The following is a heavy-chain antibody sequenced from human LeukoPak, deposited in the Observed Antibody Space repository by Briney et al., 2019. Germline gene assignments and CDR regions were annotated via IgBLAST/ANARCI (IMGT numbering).Heavy chain of an antibody. J-gene: IGHJ4*02. V-gene: IGHV3-21*01. CDR3: ASRPYDNSGYYYV. Sequence: GGSLRLSCAASGFTFTPYSMDWVRQAPGKGLQWVSSISGSSSYIYYADSVKGRFTISRDNAKNSLFLQMNSLRAEDTAVYYCASRPYDNSGYYYVWGQGTLVTVSS. CDR1: GFTFTPYS. CDR2: ISGSSSYI. D-gene: IGHD3-22*01.